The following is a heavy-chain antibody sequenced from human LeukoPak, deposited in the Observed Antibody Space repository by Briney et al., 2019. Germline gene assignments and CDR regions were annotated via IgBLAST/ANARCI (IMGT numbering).Heavy chain of an antibody. Sequence: SETLSPTCTVSGGSISSYYWSWIRQPPGKGLEWIGYIYYSGSTNYNPSLKSRVTISVDTSKNQFSLKLSSVTAADTAVYYCASVTGEVDYWGQGTLVTVSS. J-gene: IGHJ4*02. V-gene: IGHV4-59*01. CDR2: IYYSGST. CDR3: ASVTGEVDY. CDR1: GGSISSYY. D-gene: IGHD7-27*01.